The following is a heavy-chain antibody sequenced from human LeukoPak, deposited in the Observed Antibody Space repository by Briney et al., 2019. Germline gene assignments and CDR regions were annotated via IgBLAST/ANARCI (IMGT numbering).Heavy chain of an antibody. Sequence: GGSLRLSCAASGFTFSSYWMSWVRQAPGKGLEWVANIKQDGSEKYYVDSVKGRSTISRDNAKNSLYLQMNSLRAEDTAVYYCARLVRFLEWLEDHWGQGTLVTVSS. J-gene: IGHJ4*02. V-gene: IGHV3-7*01. D-gene: IGHD3-3*01. CDR1: GFTFSSYW. CDR3: ARLVRFLEWLEDH. CDR2: IKQDGSEK.